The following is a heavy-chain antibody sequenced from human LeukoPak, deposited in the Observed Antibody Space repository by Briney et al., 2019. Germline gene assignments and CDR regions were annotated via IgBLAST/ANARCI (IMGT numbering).Heavy chain of an antibody. D-gene: IGHD1-26*01. Sequence: PGGSLRLSCAASGFTVSSNDMSWVRQAPGKGLEWVSVIYSGGSPYYADSVKGRFTITRDNSKNTLYLQMNSLRLEDMALYYCAKPSGSGVDYWGRGTRVTVSS. CDR3: AKPSGSGVDY. V-gene: IGHV3-53*05. CDR2: IYSGGSP. J-gene: IGHJ4*02. CDR1: GFTVSSND.